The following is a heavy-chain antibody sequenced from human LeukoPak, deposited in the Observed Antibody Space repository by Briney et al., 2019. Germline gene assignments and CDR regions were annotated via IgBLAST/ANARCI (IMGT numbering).Heavy chain of an antibody. D-gene: IGHD3-22*01. V-gene: IGHV3-23*01. CDR3: ARRQGSYFDTSGYYYG. CDR2: VSGNGVST. Sequence: PWGSLRLSCAASGFTFSNYAMSWVRQAPGKGLEWVSAVSGNGVSTYYADSVKGRFTISRDNARNSLYLQMNSLRAEDTAVYYCARRQGSYFDTSGYYYGWGQGTLVTVSS. J-gene: IGHJ4*02. CDR1: GFTFSNYA.